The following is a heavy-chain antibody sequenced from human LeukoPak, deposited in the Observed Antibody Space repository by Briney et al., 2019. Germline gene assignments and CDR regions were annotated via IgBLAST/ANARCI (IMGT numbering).Heavy chain of an antibody. V-gene: IGHV4-61*02. CDR1: GGSISSGSYY. CDR3: ARDCGTSTSCYVVFDF. Sequence: SETLSLTCTVSGGSISSGSYYWSWIRQPAGKGLEWIGRIYTSGSTDYNPSLKSRVTISVDTSKNQFSLKLSSVTAADTAVYYCARDCGTSTSCYVVFDFWGQGTLVTVSS. D-gene: IGHD2-2*01. CDR2: IYTSGST. J-gene: IGHJ4*02.